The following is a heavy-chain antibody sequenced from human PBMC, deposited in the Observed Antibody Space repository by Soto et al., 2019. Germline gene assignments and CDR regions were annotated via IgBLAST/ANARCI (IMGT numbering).Heavy chain of an antibody. V-gene: IGHV5-10-1*01. Sequence: GESLKISCKGSGYSFTIYWISWVRQMPGKGLEWMGRIDPSDSYTNYSPSFQGHVTISADKSISTAYLQWSSLKASDTAMYYCERQLAAADGYWGKDVWGQGTTVTVSS. CDR1: GYSFTIYW. CDR2: IDPSDSYT. CDR3: ERQLAAADGYWGKDV. J-gene: IGHJ6*02. D-gene: IGHD6-13*01.